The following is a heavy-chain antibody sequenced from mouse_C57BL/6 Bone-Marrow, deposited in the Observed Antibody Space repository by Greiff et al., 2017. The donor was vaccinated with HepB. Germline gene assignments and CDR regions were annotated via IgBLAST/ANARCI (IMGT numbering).Heavy chain of an antibody. Sequence: QVQLQQSGAELVRPGTSVKMSCKASGYTFTNYWIGWAKQRPGHGLEWIGDIYPGGGYTNYNEKFKGKATLTADKSSSTAYMQFSSLTSEDSAIYYCARMGGYDGYYGGAMDYWGQGTSVTVSS. CDR3: ARMGGYDGYYGGAMDY. CDR2: IYPGGGYT. V-gene: IGHV1-63*01. D-gene: IGHD2-3*01. CDR1: GYTFTNYW. J-gene: IGHJ4*01.